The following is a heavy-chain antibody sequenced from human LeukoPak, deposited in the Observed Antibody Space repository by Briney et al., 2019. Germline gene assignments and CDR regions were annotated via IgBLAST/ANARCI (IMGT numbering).Heavy chain of an antibody. V-gene: IGHV4-59*08. Sequence: SETLSLTCTVSGGSISAYYWSWIRQPAGKGLEWIGYIYYSGSTNYNPSLKSRVTISVDTSKNQFSLKLSSVTAADTAVYYCARHGSYYGSGSYLNYWGQGTLVTVSS. D-gene: IGHD3-10*01. CDR2: IYYSGST. J-gene: IGHJ4*02. CDR3: ARHGSYYGSGSYLNY. CDR1: GGSISAYY.